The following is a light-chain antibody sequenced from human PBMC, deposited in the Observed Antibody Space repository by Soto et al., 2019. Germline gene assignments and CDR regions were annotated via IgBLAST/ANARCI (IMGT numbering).Light chain of an antibody. CDR1: QTLLDSDDGNTY. V-gene: IGKV2-40*01. CDR3: MQRKEFPWT. J-gene: IGKJ1*01. CDR2: GIS. Sequence: DLVMPQTPLSLPVTPGEPASISCRSSQTLLDSDDGNTYLDWYLQKPGQSPQLLIYGISSRASGVPDRFSGSGSGTDFTLKISRVEAGDVGVFYCMQRKEFPWTFGQGTKVEIK.